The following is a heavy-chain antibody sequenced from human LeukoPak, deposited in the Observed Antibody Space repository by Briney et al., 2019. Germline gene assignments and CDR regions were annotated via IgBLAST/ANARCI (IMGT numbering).Heavy chain of an antibody. CDR3: ARDCIGCHGFDY. CDR1: GYTFTNYG. D-gene: IGHD2-15*01. CDR2: VSAYADDT. J-gene: IGHJ4*02. Sequence: ASVKVSFKASGYTFTNYGISWVRQAPGQGLEWMGWVSAYADDTNYVQKFHGRITMTTDTSTSTAYVELRSLRSYDTAVYYCARDCIGCHGFDYWGQGTLVTVSS. V-gene: IGHV1-18*01.